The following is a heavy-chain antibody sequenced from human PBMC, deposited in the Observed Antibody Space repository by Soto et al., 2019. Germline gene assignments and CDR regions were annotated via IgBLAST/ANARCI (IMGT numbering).Heavy chain of an antibody. Sequence: EVQLVESGGGLVQPGGSLRLSCAASGFTFSSYWMSWVRQAPGKGLEWVANIKQDGSEKYYVDSVKGRFTISRDNAKNSLYLEMDSLGVEDTDGYYGAGSPPQMDVWGKGTTVTVSS. V-gene: IGHV3-7*01. CDR1: GFTFSSYW. CDR2: IKQDGSEK. J-gene: IGHJ6*04. CDR3: AGSPPQMDV.